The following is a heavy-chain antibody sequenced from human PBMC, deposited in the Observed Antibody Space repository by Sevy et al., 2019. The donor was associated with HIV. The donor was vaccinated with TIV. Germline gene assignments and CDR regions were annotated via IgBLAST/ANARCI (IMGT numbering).Heavy chain of an antibody. J-gene: IGHJ6*03. Sequence: GGSLRLSCAASGFTFSSYSMNWVRQAPGKGLEWVSYISSSSSTIYYADSVKGRFTISRDNAKNSLYLQMNSLRDEDTAGYYCARVGKAAAGTQGCNYYYYYYMDVWGKGTTVTVSS. V-gene: IGHV3-48*02. CDR1: GFTFSSYS. D-gene: IGHD6-13*01. CDR2: ISSSSSTI. CDR3: ARVGKAAAGTQGCNYYYYYYMDV.